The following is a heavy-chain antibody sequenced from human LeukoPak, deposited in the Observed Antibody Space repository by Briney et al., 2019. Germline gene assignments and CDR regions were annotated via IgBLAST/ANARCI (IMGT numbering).Heavy chain of an antibody. J-gene: IGHJ6*03. CDR3: AREVDYDFWSGYLYYYYMDV. Sequence: ASVKVSCKASGYTFTSYDINWVRQATGQGLEWMGWISAYNGNTNYAQKLQGRVTMTTDTSTSTAYMELRSLRSDDTAVYYCAREVDYDFWSGYLYYYYMDVWGKGTTVTVSS. V-gene: IGHV1-18*01. CDR1: GYTFTSYD. CDR2: ISAYNGNT. D-gene: IGHD3-3*01.